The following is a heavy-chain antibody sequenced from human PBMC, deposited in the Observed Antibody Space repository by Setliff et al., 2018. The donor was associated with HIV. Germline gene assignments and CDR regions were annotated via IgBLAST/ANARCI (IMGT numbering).Heavy chain of an antibody. V-gene: IGHV3-23*01. CDR2: VSNSGSEV. J-gene: IGHJ4*02. Sequence: GESLKISCVASDFTFRDYGMAWVRQGPGKGLEWVAGVSNSGSEVYYADSVGGRFTISRDNSRDTVYLQMDSLRPDDTAVYYCVKGYCDTATCLPFDSWGQGTLVTVLL. CDR1: DFTFRDYG. D-gene: IGHD3-16*02. CDR3: VKGYCDTATCLPFDS.